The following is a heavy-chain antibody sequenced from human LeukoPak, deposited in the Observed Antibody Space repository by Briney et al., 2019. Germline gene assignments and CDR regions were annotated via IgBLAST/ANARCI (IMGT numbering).Heavy chain of an antibody. D-gene: IGHD2-8*02. J-gene: IGHJ4*02. CDR1: GGSISSHY. Sequence: PSETLSLTCTVSGGSISSHYWSWIRQPPGKGLEWIGYIYYSGSTNYNPSLKSRVTISVDTSKNQFSLKLSSVTAADAAVYYCARDPGTGGDFDYWGQGTLVTVSS. CDR3: ARDPGTGGDFDY. V-gene: IGHV4-59*11. CDR2: IYYSGST.